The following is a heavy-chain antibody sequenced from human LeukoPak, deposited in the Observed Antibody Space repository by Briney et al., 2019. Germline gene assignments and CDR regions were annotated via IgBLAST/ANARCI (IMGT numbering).Heavy chain of an antibody. CDR2: ISSGGSTI. Sequence: GGSLRLSFAASGFTFSSYSMNWVRQAPGKGLEWVSYISSGGSTIYYADSVRGRFTISRDTAKNSLYLEMNSLRDEDTAMYYCVRGDQEASEPAFDYWGQGTLVTVSS. CDR1: GFTFSSYS. D-gene: IGHD1-14*01. J-gene: IGHJ4*02. CDR3: VRGDQEASEPAFDY. V-gene: IGHV3-48*02.